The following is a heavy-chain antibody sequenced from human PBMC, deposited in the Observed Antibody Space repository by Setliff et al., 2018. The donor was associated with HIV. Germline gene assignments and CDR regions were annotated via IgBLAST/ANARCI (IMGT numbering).Heavy chain of an antibody. CDR3: AKPPRPSSWPQYYFDY. D-gene: IGHD6-13*01. Sequence: PGGSLRLSCAASGFTFSTYSMNWVRQAPGKGLEWLSYMVSNNNIYYADSVKGRFTTSRDTSKNTLYLQMNSLRAEDTAVYYCAKPPRPSSWPQYYFDYWGQGTLVTVSS. CDR1: GFTFSTYS. J-gene: IGHJ4*02. CDR2: MVSNNNI. V-gene: IGHV3-21*05.